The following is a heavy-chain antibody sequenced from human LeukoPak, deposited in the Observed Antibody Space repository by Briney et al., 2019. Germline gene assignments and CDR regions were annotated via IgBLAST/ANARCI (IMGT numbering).Heavy chain of an antibody. CDR1: GFTFSNYA. D-gene: IGHD3-22*01. Sequence: GGSLRLSCAASGFTFSNYAMTWVRQGPGKGLEWVSTVSNSGGTTFYADSVEGRFTISRDNSKNSLYLQMNNLRAEDTAVYYCARDSDSSSRYMDYFDYWGQGALVAVSS. CDR3: ARDSDSSSRYMDYFDY. CDR2: VSNSGGTT. V-gene: IGHV3-23*01. J-gene: IGHJ4*02.